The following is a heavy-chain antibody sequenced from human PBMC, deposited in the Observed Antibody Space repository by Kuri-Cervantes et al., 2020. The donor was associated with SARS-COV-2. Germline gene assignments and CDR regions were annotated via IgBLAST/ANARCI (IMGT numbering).Heavy chain of an antibody. J-gene: IGHJ4*02. CDR3: ARDSLDWFIPLDY. V-gene: IGHV3-49*04. Sequence: GESLKISCAASGFTFSSYAMSWVRQAPGKGLEWVGFIRSKAYGGTTEYAASVKGRFTISRDDSKSIAYLQMNSLRAEDTAVYYCARDSLDWFIPLDYWGQGTLVTVSS. CDR2: IRSKAYGGTT. D-gene: IGHD3-9*01. CDR1: GFTFSSYA.